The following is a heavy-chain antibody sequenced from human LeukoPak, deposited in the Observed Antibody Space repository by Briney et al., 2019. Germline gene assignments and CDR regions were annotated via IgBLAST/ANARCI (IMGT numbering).Heavy chain of an antibody. D-gene: IGHD2-2*01. CDR2: IKEDGSEK. Sequence: GGSLRLSCETSGFTFRGYWMTWVRQPPGKGLEWVATIKEDGSEKYYVDSVKGRFTISRDDAENSLYLQMSCPRAEDTAVYYCATFSAAESWGQGTLVTVSS. CDR3: ATFSAAES. V-gene: IGHV3-7*01. CDR1: GFTFRGYW. J-gene: IGHJ5*02.